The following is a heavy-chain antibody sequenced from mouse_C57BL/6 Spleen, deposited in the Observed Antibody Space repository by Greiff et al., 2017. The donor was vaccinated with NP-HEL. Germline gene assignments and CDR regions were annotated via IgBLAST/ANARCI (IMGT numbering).Heavy chain of an antibody. V-gene: IGHV1-42*01. J-gene: IGHJ2*01. Sequence: VQLQQSGPELVKPGASVKISCKASGYSFTGYYMNWVKQSPEKSLEWIGEINPSTGGTTYNQKFKAKATLTVDKSSSTAYMQLKSLTSEDSAVYYCARGGDYYGSSYYFDYWGQGTTLTVSS. CDR3: ARGGDYYGSSYYFDY. CDR1: GYSFTGYY. CDR2: INPSTGGT. D-gene: IGHD1-1*01.